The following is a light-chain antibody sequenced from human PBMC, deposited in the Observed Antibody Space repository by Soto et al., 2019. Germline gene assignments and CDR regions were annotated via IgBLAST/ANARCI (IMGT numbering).Light chain of an antibody. CDR3: QLWDSSSDHVV. CDR2: DVS. J-gene: IGLJ3*02. V-gene: IGLV3-21*02. Sequence: ELTQPPSVSVAPGQTARITCGGNNIGGKSVHWYQQKPGQAPVLVVNDVSDRPSGIPERFSGSKSGNTATLTISRVEAGDEADYHCQLWDSSSDHVVFGGGTRVTV. CDR1: NIGGKS.